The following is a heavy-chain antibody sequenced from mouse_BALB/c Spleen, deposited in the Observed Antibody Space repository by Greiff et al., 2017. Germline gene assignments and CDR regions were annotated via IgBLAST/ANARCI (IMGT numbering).Heavy chain of an antibody. CDR2: IWSGGST. CDR1: GFSLTSYG. Sequence: VQLQQSGPGLVQPSQSLSITCTVSGFSLTSYGVHWVRQSPGKGLEWLGVIWSGGSTDNNAAFISRLSISKDNSKSQVFFKMNSLQANDTAIYYCARNSYGSSYVGFAYWGQGTLVTVSA. CDR3: ARNSYGSSYVGFAY. V-gene: IGHV2-2*02. D-gene: IGHD1-1*01. J-gene: IGHJ3*01.